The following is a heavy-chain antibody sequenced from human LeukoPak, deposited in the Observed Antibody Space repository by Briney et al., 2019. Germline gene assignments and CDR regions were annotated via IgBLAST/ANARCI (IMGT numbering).Heavy chain of an antibody. V-gene: IGHV3-23*01. CDR2: ISGDAATT. CDR3: TRLSAMLRGPEPIYYFDS. J-gene: IGHJ4*01. Sequence: GGTLRLSCAASGFTFSGYGMSWVRQAPGKGLEWVSAISGDAATTYSADSVKGRFTISRDNSKNSLYLQMNSLRVEDTAMYYCTRLSAMLRGPEPIYYFDSWGQGTLVTVSS. D-gene: IGHD3-10*01. CDR1: GFTFSGYG.